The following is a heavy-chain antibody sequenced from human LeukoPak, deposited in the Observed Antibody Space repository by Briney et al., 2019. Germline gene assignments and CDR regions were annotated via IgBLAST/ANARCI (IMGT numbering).Heavy chain of an antibody. Sequence: GGSLRLSCAASGFTFSDYYMSWIRQAPGKGLEWVSYISSSGSTIYFTDSVKGRFTISRDNAKNSLYLQINSLRAEDTAVYYCARNWDDDYYYMDVWGKGTTVTVSS. CDR2: ISSSGSTI. J-gene: IGHJ6*03. CDR3: ARNWDDDYYYMDV. V-gene: IGHV3-11*04. D-gene: IGHD1-26*01. CDR1: GFTFSDYY.